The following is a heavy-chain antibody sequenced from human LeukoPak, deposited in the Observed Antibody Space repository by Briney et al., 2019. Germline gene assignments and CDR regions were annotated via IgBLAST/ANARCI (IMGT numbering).Heavy chain of an antibody. CDR2: ISSSSSYI. CDR3: ARVLYSSSVRHSGWYPLFDY. Sequence: PGGSLRLSCAASGFTFSSYGMHWVRQAPGKGLEWVSSISSSSSYIYYADSVKGRFTISRDNSKNTLYLQMNSLRAEDTAVYYCARVLYSSSVRHSGWYPLFDYWGQGTLVTVSS. J-gene: IGHJ4*02. CDR1: GFTFSSYG. D-gene: IGHD6-19*01. V-gene: IGHV3-21*04.